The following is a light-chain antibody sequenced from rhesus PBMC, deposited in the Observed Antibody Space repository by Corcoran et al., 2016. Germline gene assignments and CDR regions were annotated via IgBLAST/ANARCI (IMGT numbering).Light chain of an antibody. Sequence: EIVMTQSPATLSLSPGETATLSCRASESVGSYLAWYQQKPGQAPKLLVHSAYFRATGIPDRFSGSGSRTVFTLTISSLEPEDVGVYHCQQYNDLLRTFGQGTKVEIK. CDR1: ESVGSY. CDR2: SAY. V-gene: IGKV3-40*03. CDR3: QQYNDLLRT. J-gene: IGKJ1*01.